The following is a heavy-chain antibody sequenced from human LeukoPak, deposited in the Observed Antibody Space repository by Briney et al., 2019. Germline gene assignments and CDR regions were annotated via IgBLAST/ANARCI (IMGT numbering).Heavy chain of an antibody. CDR2: IVVGSGNT. CDR3: AAGSGWYRFDY. V-gene: IGHV1-58*02. J-gene: IGHJ4*02. CDR1: GLTFTSSA. D-gene: IGHD6-19*01. Sequence: GASVKVSCKASGLTFTSSAIQWVRQARGQRLEWIGWIVVGSGNTNYAQKFQERVTITRDMSTSTAHMELSSLTSEDSAVYYCAAGSGWYRFDYWGQGTLVTVSS.